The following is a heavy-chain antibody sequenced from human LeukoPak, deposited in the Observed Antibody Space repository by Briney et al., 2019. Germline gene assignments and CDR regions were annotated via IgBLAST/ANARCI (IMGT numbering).Heavy chain of an antibody. Sequence: PSETLSLTCAVYGGSFSGYYWSWIRQPPGKGLEWIGEINHSGSTNYNPSLKSRVTISVDTSKNQFSLKLSSVTAADTAVYYCARGRVRRRYYYDSSGYYIDYWGQGTLVTVSS. CDR2: INHSGST. CDR3: ARGRVRRRYYYDSSGYYIDY. CDR1: GGSFSGYY. J-gene: IGHJ4*02. D-gene: IGHD3-22*01. V-gene: IGHV4-34*01.